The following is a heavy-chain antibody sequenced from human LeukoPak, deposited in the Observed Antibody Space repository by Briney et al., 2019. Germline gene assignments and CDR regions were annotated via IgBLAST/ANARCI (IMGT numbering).Heavy chain of an antibody. Sequence: VVSVKVSCKASGYTFTSYGISWVRQAPGQGLEWMGWISAYNGNTNYAQKLQGRVTMTTDTSTSTAYMELRSLRSDDTAVYYCARSQVDTAISTYYYYYGMDVWGQGTTVTVSS. J-gene: IGHJ6*02. D-gene: IGHD5-18*01. CDR1: GYTFTSYG. CDR3: ARSQVDTAISTYYYYYGMDV. CDR2: ISAYNGNT. V-gene: IGHV1-18*01.